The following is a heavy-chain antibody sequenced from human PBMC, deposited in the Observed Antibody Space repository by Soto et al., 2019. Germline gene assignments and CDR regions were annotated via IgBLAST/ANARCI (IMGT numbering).Heavy chain of an antibody. J-gene: IGHJ6*02. D-gene: IGHD3-10*01. CDR2: INHSGST. CDR1: GGSFSGYY. Sequence: ASETLSLTCAVYGGSFSGYYWSWIRQPPGKGLEWIGEINHSGSTNYNPSLKSRVTISVDTSKNQFSLKLSSVTAADTAVYYCARAVIRTNGSGTWRSANYYYGMDVWGQGTTVTVSS. CDR3: ARAVIRTNGSGTWRSANYYYGMDV. V-gene: IGHV4-34*01.